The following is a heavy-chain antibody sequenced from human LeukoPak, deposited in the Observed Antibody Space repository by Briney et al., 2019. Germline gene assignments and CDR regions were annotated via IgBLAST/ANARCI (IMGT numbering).Heavy chain of an antibody. CDR1: GGSISSYY. D-gene: IGHD4-17*01. CDR2: IYYSGST. J-gene: IGHJ4*02. Sequence: PSETLSLTCTVSGGSISSYYWSWIRQPPGKGLEWIGYIYYSGSTNYNPSLKSRVTISVDTSKNQFSLKLSSVTAADTAVYYCARVTTLTSVDYWGQGTLVTVSS. CDR3: ARVTTLTSVDY. V-gene: IGHV4-59*01.